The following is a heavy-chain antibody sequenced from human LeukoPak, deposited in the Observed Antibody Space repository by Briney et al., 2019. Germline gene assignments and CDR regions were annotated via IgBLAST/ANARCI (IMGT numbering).Heavy chain of an antibody. Sequence: GGSLRLSCAASGFTFSSYAMSWVRQAPGKGLEWVSGISGSGGSTYYADSVKGRFTISRDNSKNTLYLQMNSPRAEDTAVYYCAKDRIAVAGTVVDYWGQGTLVTVSS. V-gene: IGHV3-23*01. CDR1: GFTFSSYA. J-gene: IGHJ4*02. CDR2: ISGSGGST. D-gene: IGHD6-19*01. CDR3: AKDRIAVAGTVVDY.